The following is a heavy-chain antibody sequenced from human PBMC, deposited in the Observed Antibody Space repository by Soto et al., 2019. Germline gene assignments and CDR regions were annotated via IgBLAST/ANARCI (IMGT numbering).Heavy chain of an antibody. CDR2: VYVTGST. J-gene: IGHJ2*01. Sequence: QLQLQESGPGLVKTSETLSLSCAVSGGTVSTTSYYWGWVRQPPGKGLEWIGSVYVTGSTHYKLSLKSRVSIAIDTSENQFSLRLNSVTAADTAVYYCARLDGSLWDALTGSYERFWYFDLWGRGTLVTVSS. CDR1: GGTVSTTSYY. D-gene: IGHD3-9*01. CDR3: ARLDGSLWDALTGSYERFWYFDL. V-gene: IGHV4-39*01.